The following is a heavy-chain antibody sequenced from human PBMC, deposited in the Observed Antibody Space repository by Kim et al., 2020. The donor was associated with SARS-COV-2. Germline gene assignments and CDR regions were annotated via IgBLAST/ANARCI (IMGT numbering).Heavy chain of an antibody. CDR2: SN. V-gene: IGHV3-23*01. D-gene: IGHD6-13*01. CDR3: AKGNSAAGLN. J-gene: IGHJ4*02. Sequence: SNYYADSVKGRLTISRDNSKNTLYLQMNSLRAEDTAVYYCAKGNSAAGLNWGQGTLVTVSS.